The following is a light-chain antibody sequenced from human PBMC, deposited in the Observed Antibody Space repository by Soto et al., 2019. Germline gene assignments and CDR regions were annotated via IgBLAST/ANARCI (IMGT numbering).Light chain of an antibody. Sequence: QSVLTQPPSVSAAPGQKVTISCSGGSSNIGNNYVSWYQQLPGTAPKLLIYDNDKRPSGIPDRFSGSKSGTSATLGITGLQTGDEADYYCCSYTDGSSLLFGGGTKLTVL. CDR1: SSNIGNNY. CDR2: DND. CDR3: CSYTDGSSLL. J-gene: IGLJ3*02. V-gene: IGLV1-51*01.